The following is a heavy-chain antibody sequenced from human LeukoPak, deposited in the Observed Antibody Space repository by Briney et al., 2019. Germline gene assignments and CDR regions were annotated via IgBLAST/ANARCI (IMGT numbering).Heavy chain of an antibody. CDR2: TSYDESNK. CDR1: GFTFSIYA. V-gene: IGHV3-30-3*01. D-gene: IGHD1-14*01. J-gene: IGHJ3*02. Sequence: GGSLRLSCAASGFTFSIYAMHWVRQAPGKGLEWVAITSYDESNKYYADSVKGRFTISRDNSKNTLYLQMNSLRAEDTAVYYCAKETGAPDAFDIWGQGTMVTVSS. CDR3: AKETGAPDAFDI.